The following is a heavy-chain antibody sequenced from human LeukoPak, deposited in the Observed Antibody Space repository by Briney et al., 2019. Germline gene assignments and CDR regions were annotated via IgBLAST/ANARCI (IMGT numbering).Heavy chain of an antibody. J-gene: IGHJ6*02. D-gene: IGHD3-10*01. CDR1: GGSISSYY. CDR3: ARERITMVRGVMGREIYYYYGMDV. CDR2: IYYSGST. V-gene: IGHV4-59*01. Sequence: SETLSLTCTVSGGSISSYYWSWIRQPPGKGLEWIGYIYYSGSTNYNPSLKSRVTISVDTSKNQFSLNLSSVTAADTAVYYCARERITMVRGVMGREIYYYYGMDVWGQGTTVTVSS.